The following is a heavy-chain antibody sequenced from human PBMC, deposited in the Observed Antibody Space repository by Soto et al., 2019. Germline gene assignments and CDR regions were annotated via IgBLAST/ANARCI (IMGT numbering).Heavy chain of an antibody. V-gene: IGHV2-5*01. D-gene: IGHD3-22*01. CDR3: AHTKDSSGFLTS. J-gene: IGHJ5*02. CDR2: IHWNDDK. CDR1: GFSLSAYGVR. Sequence: QITLKESGPTLVKPTQTLTLTCSFSGFSLSAYGVRVIWFRQPPGETLEWLALIHWNDDKRYSPYLKSRLTITEDTSKNQVVLPSTNLDPLDTGTYFCAHTKDSSGFLTSWGQGILVTVSS.